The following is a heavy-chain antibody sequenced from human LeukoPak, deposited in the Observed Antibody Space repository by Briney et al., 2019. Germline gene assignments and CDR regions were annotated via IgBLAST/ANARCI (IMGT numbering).Heavy chain of an antibody. CDR1: GFTFSDYY. D-gene: IGHD3-10*01. J-gene: IGHJ4*02. CDR2: ISSSGSTM. V-gene: IGHV3-11*01. Sequence: PGGSLRLSCAASGFTFSDYYMSWIRQAPGKGLEWVSYISSSGSTMYYADSVKGRFTISRDNAKNSLYLQMNSLRAEDTAVYYCARSGATPWFGXXLXPDYWGQGTLVTVSS. CDR3: ARSGATPWFGXXLXPDY.